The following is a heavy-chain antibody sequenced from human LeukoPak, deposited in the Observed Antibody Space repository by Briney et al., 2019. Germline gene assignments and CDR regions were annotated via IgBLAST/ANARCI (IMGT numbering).Heavy chain of an antibody. CDR1: GFTFSSYG. Sequence: GGSLRLSCAASGFTFSSYGMHWVRQAPGKGLEWVAFIRYDGSNKYYADSVKGRFTISRDNSKNTLYLQMNSLRAEDTAVYYCAKDGYYGSGSYYKGYYYYYYYMDVWGKGTTVTISS. CDR2: IRYDGSNK. CDR3: AKDGYYGSGSYYKGYYYYYYYMDV. V-gene: IGHV3-30*02. J-gene: IGHJ6*03. D-gene: IGHD3-10*01.